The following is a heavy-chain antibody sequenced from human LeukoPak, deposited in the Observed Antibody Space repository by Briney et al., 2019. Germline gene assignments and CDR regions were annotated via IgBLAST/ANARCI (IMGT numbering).Heavy chain of an antibody. Sequence: VGSLRLSCAASGFTFSSYWMSWVRQAPGKGLEWVANIKQDGSEKDYVDSVKGRFTISRDNAKNSLYLQMNSLRVEDTAVYYCAKDSASLSSHFATYFDYWGQGTLVTVSS. D-gene: IGHD6-13*01. CDR3: AKDSASLSSHFATYFDY. CDR1: GFTFSSYW. CDR2: IKQDGSEK. J-gene: IGHJ4*02. V-gene: IGHV3-7*04.